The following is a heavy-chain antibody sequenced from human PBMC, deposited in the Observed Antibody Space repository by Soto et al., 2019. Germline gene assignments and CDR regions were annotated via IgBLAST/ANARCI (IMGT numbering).Heavy chain of an antibody. Sequence: QVQLVQSGAEVKKPGASVKVSCKASGYSFTSYGINWVRQAPGQGLEWMGWISVYNGNTHYAQKLQGRVTMTTDTSASTAYMELRSLSSDDTAVDYCARAPYNSGCHGYFLHCGQGTLVTVSA. D-gene: IGHD6-19*01. J-gene: IGHJ1*01. CDR2: ISVYNGNT. V-gene: IGHV1-18*01. CDR3: ARAPYNSGCHGYFLH. CDR1: GYSFTSYG.